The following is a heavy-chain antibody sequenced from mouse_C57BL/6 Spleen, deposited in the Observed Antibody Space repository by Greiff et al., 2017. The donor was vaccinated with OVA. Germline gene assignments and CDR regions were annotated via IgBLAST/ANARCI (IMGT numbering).Heavy chain of an antibody. Sequence: VQLKQSGPELVKPGASVKIPCKASGYTFTDYNMDWVKQSHGKSLEWIGDINPNNGGTIYNQKFKGKATLTVDKSSSTAYMELRSLTSEDTAVYYCAREDYSNYDYAMDYWGQGTSVTVSS. CDR3: AREDYSNYDYAMDY. V-gene: IGHV1-18*01. CDR1: GYTFTDYN. J-gene: IGHJ4*01. CDR2: INPNNGGT. D-gene: IGHD2-5*01.